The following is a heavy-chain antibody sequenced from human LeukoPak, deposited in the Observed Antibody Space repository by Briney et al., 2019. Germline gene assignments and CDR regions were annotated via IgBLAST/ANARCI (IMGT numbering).Heavy chain of an antibody. D-gene: IGHD4-17*01. V-gene: IGHV3-30*03. Sequence: GGSLRLSCAASGFTFSSFGMHWVRQAPGKGLEWVAVIANDGKTTYYADSVKGRFTISRDNSKNTLYLQMNSLRAEDTAVYYCARNGDYNYYYYYMDVWGKGTTVTISS. CDR2: IANDGKTT. J-gene: IGHJ6*03. CDR3: ARNGDYNYYYYYMDV. CDR1: GFTFSSFG.